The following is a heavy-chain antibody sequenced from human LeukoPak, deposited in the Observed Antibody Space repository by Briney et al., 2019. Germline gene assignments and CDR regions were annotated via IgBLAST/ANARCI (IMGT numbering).Heavy chain of an antibody. CDR2: ILDDGSKK. J-gene: IGHJ4*02. V-gene: IGHV3-30-3*01. CDR1: GFTFNSCA. D-gene: IGHD2-15*01. Sequence: PGRSLRLSCAASGFTFNSCAMYWVRQAPGKGLEWVALILDDGSKKYYVDSAGRFTISRDNSKNTVYLQMNSLRVEDTAIYYCAREKCSGGTCYSTVDYWGRGTLVTVSS. CDR3: AREKCSGGTCYSTVDY.